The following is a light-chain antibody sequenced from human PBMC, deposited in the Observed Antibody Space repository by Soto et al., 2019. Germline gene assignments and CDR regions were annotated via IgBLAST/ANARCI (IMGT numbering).Light chain of an antibody. CDR2: SAS. Sequence: EIVLTQSPGTLSLSPGERATLSCMASQSVSRSYLAWYQQKPGQAPRLLIYSASNRATGIPDRFSGSGSGTDFILTISRLEPEDLAVYYCQQGLTFGGGTKVEIK. V-gene: IGKV3-20*01. J-gene: IGKJ4*01. CDR3: QQGLT. CDR1: QSVSRSY.